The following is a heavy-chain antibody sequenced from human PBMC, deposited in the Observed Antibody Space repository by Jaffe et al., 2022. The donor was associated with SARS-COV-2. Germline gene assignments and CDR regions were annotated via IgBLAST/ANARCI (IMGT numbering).Heavy chain of an antibody. CDR2: IYTSGST. V-gene: IGHV4-61*02. CDR1: GGSISSGSYY. J-gene: IGHJ4*02. Sequence: QVQLQESGPGLVKPSQTLSLTCTVSGGSISSGSYYWSWIRQPAGKGLEWIGRIYTSGSTNYNPSLKSRVTISVDTSKNQFSLKLSSVTAADTAVYYCARAPPPSGYDIPIGDYWGQGTLVTVSS. CDR3: ARAPPPSGYDIPIGDY. D-gene: IGHD5-12*01.